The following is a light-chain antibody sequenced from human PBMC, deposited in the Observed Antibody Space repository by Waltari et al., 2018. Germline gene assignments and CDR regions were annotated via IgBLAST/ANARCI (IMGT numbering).Light chain of an antibody. V-gene: IGKV1-33*01. CDR1: QDINNY. CDR3: QQYANVPPT. CDR2: DAS. Sequence: DIQMTQSPSSLSASVGDRVTITCQASQDINNYLNWYQQKPGKVPKLLIYDASNLETGVPSRFSGSGSGTDFTFTISSLQPEDIATYYCQQYANVPPTFGQGTRLEIE. J-gene: IGKJ5*01.